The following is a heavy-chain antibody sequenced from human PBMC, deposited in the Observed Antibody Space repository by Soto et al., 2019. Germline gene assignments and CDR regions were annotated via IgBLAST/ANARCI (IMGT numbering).Heavy chain of an antibody. D-gene: IGHD3-22*01. Sequence: ASVKVSCKASGFTFTSSAVQWVRQARGQRLEWIGWIVVGSGNTNYAQKFQERVTITRDMSTSTAYMELSSLRSEDTAVYYCAAVQLDYYDSSGSDAFDIWGQGTMVTVSS. V-gene: IGHV1-58*01. CDR1: GFTFTSSA. J-gene: IGHJ3*02. CDR3: AAVQLDYYDSSGSDAFDI. CDR2: IVVGSGNT.